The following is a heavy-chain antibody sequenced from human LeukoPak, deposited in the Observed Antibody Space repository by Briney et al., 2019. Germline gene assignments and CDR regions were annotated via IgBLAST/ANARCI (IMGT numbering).Heavy chain of an antibody. CDR3: ANLHYDILTGYIYYFDY. CDR2: ISYDGSNK. Sequence: GGSLRLSCAASGFTSSSYGMHWVRQAPGKGLEWVAVISYDGSNKYYADSVKGRFTISRDNSKNTLYLQMNSLRAEDTAVYYCANLHYDILTGYIYYFDYWGQGTLVTVSS. V-gene: IGHV3-30*18. CDR1: GFTSSSYG. J-gene: IGHJ4*02. D-gene: IGHD3-9*01.